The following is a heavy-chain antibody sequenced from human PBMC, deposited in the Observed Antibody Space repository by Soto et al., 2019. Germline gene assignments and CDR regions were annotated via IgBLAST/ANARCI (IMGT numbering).Heavy chain of an antibody. CDR2: MNPNSGNT. J-gene: IGHJ4*02. V-gene: IGHV1-8*01. CDR1: GYTFTSYD. D-gene: IGHD6-19*01. Sequence: ASVKVSCKASGYTFTSYDINWVRQDTGQGLEWMGWMNPNSGNTGYAQKFQGRVTMTRNTSISTAYMELSSLRSEDTAVYYCARSAVAGTGEIDYWGQGTLVTVSS. CDR3: ARSAVAGTGEIDY.